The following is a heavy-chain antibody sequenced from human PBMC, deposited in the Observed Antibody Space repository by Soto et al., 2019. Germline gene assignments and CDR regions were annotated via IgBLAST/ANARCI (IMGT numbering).Heavy chain of an antibody. CDR1: GYTFTSYG. Sequence: QVQLVQSGAEVKKPGASVKVSCKASGYTFTSYGISWVRQAPGQGLEWMGWNSDYNGNTNYAQKLQVRVTMTPDTSTSTAYMELRSLRSDDTAVYYCARDAPKGGVVAADYWGQGTLVTVSS. CDR2: NSDYNGNT. V-gene: IGHV1-18*01. CDR3: ARDAPKGGVVAADY. J-gene: IGHJ4*02. D-gene: IGHD6-19*01.